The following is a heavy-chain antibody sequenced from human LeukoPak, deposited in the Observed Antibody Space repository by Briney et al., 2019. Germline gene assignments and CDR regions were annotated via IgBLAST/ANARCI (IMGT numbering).Heavy chain of an antibody. CDR2: ITSSSSYI. V-gene: IGHV3-21*04. D-gene: IGHD5-12*01. J-gene: IGHJ3*02. CDR1: GFTFSTYN. CDR3: ARATESGYDSGAIHDAFDI. Sequence: EGSLRLSCAASGFTFSTYNMNWVRQAPGKGLKWVSSITSSSSYIYYADSVKGRFTISRDNAKNSLYLQMNSLRAEDTALYYCARATESGYDSGAIHDAFDIWGQGTMVTVSS.